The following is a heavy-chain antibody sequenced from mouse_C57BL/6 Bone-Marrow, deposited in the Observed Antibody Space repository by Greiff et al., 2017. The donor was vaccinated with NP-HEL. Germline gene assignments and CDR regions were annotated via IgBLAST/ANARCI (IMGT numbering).Heavy chain of an antibody. CDR2: ISSGSDYI. CDR1: GFTFSSYA. J-gene: IGHJ3*01. V-gene: IGHV5-9-1*02. D-gene: IGHD1-2*01. Sequence: EVKLMESGEGLVKPGGSLKLSCAASGFTFSSYAMSWVRQTPEKRLEWVAYISSGSDYIYYADTVKGRFTISRDNARNTLYLQMSSLKSEDTAMYYCTRWALLRPWFAYWGQGTLVTVSA. CDR3: TRWALLRPWFAY.